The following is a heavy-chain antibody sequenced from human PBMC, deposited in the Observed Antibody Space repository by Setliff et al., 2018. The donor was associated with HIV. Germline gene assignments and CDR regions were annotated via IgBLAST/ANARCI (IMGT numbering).Heavy chain of an antibody. Sequence: GGSLRLSCAASGFTLSDHYMDWVRQAPGKGPEWFGRIRPKGKSSTTGYAASVKGRFIMSRDDSKNSLYPQMNSLKTEDTAVYYCTTDLPYGYHNDYWGPGTLVTVSS. V-gene: IGHV3-72*01. CDR2: IRPKGKSSTT. CDR1: GFTLSDHY. D-gene: IGHD2-2*01. J-gene: IGHJ4*02. CDR3: TTDLPYGYHNDY.